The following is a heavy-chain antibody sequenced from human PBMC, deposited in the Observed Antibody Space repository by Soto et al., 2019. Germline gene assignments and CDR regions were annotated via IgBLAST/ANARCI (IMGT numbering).Heavy chain of an antibody. CDR1: GFTFSSYA. V-gene: IGHV3-23*01. J-gene: IGHJ4*02. D-gene: IGHD2-2*01. Sequence: GGSLRLSCAASGFTFSSYAMSWVRQAPGKGLEWVSAISGSGGSTYYADSVKGRFTISRDNSKNTLYLQMNSLRAEDTAVYYCAKRYCSSTSCYLFYFDYWGQGTLVTVSS. CDR3: AKRYCSSTSCYLFYFDY. CDR2: ISGSGGST.